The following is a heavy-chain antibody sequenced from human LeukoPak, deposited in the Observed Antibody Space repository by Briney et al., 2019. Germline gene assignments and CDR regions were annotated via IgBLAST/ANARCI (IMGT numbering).Heavy chain of an antibody. J-gene: IGHJ4*02. Sequence: GGSLRLSCAASGFTFSSFEMNWVRQAPGKGLEWVSYISSSGSTIYYADSVKGRFTISRDNAKNSLFLQMDSLRGEDTAVYYCARCTTGKTFGSLREIKKSREIDFWGQGTLVTVSS. CDR1: GFTFSSFE. D-gene: IGHD1-1*01. V-gene: IGHV3-48*03. CDR3: ARCTTGKTFGSLREIKKSREIDF. CDR2: ISSSGSTI.